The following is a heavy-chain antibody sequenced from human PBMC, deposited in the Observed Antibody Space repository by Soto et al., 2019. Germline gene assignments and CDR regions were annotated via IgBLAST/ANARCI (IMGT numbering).Heavy chain of an antibody. D-gene: IGHD3-16*01. V-gene: IGHV3-66*01. Sequence: ALRLSCAASAVTVSTKYMSWVRQAPGKGLEWVSVIYSGGSTFYADSVRGRFTISRDNSKNTVNLQMNSLRAEDTAVYYCARDPWAADYWGQGTLVTVSS. CDR2: IYSGGST. J-gene: IGHJ4*02. CDR3: ARDPWAADY. CDR1: AVTVSTKY.